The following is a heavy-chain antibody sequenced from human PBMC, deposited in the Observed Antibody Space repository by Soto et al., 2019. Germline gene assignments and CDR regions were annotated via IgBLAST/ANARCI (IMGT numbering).Heavy chain of an antibody. Sequence: GGSLRLSCAASGFNFSSYAMSWVRQAPGKGLEWVSAISGSGGSTYYADSVKGRFTISRDNSKNTLYLQMNSLRAEDTAVYYCAKRPQPHYDFWSGNSYYFDYWGQGTLVTVS. CDR1: GFNFSSYA. CDR2: ISGSGGST. V-gene: IGHV3-23*01. D-gene: IGHD3-3*01. J-gene: IGHJ4*02. CDR3: AKRPQPHYDFWSGNSYYFDY.